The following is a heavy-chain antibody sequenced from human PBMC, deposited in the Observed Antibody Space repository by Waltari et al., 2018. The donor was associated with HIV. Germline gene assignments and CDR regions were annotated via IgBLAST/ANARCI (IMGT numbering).Heavy chain of an antibody. D-gene: IGHD3-10*01. CDR3: ARHGSYGSGVHWFDP. Sequence: QVQLQESGPGLVKPSETLSLTCTVSGGSISRYYWSWIRQPPGKGLEWIGYIYYSGSTNYNPSLKSRVTISVDTSKNQFSLKLSSVTAADTAVYYCARHGSYGSGVHWFDPWGQGTLVTVSS. CDR2: IYYSGST. CDR1: GGSISRYY. J-gene: IGHJ5*02. V-gene: IGHV4-59*08.